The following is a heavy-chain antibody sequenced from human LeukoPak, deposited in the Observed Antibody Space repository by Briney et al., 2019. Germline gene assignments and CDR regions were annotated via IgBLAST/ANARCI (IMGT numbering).Heavy chain of an antibody. V-gene: IGHV4-34*01. Sequence: PSETLSLTCAVYGGSFSGYYWSWIRQPPGKGLEWIGEINHSGSTNYNPCLKSRVTISVDTSKNQFSLKLNSVTAADTAVYYCARSVTGYYFDFWGQGTPVTVSS. CDR3: ARSVTGYYFDF. CDR2: INHSGST. D-gene: IGHD4-17*01. J-gene: IGHJ4*02. CDR1: GGSFSGYY.